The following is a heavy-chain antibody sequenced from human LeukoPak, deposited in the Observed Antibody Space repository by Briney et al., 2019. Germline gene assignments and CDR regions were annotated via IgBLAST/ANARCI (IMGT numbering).Heavy chain of an antibody. CDR3: ARDLAARKNSGWFDP. CDR2: IIPIFGTA. V-gene: IGHV1-69*05. J-gene: IGHJ5*02. CDR1: GGTFSSYA. Sequence: GSSVKVSCKASGGTFSSYAISWVRQAPGQGLEWMGGIIPIFGTANYAQKFQGRVTMTTDTSTSTAYMELRSLRSDDTAVYYCARDLAARKNSGWFDPWGQGTLVTVSS. D-gene: IGHD6-6*01.